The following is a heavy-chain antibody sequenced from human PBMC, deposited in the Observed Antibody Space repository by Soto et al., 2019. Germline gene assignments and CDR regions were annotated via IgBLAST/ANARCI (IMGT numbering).Heavy chain of an antibody. J-gene: IGHJ4*02. CDR2: VNPGGGST. V-gene: IGHV1-46*01. Sequence: ASVKVSCKSSGYTFTSYYMHWVRQAPGQGLEWMGIVNPGGGSTSYAQKFQGRVTMTRDTSTSTVYMELSSLRSEDTAVYYCARQYSSGWPSAEFDDWGQGTLVTVSS. CDR1: GYTFTSYY. CDR3: ARQYSSGWPSAEFDD. D-gene: IGHD6-19*01.